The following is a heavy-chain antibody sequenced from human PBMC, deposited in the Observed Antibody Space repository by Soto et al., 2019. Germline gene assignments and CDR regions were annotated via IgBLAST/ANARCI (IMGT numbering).Heavy chain of an antibody. Sequence: EVQLLESGGGLVQPGGSLRLSCAASGFTFSSYAMSWVRQAPGKGLEWVSAISGSGGSTYYADSVKGRFTISRDNSKNTLYLQMNSLRAEDTAVYYCARVRHQSNYDFWSGLYYYYGMDVWGQGTTVTVSS. J-gene: IGHJ6*02. V-gene: IGHV3-23*01. D-gene: IGHD3-3*01. CDR2: ISGSGGST. CDR1: GFTFSSYA. CDR3: ARVRHQSNYDFWSGLYYYYGMDV.